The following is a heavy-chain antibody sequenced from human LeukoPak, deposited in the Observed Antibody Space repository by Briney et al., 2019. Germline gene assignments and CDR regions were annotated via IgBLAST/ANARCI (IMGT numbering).Heavy chain of an antibody. V-gene: IGHV3-30-3*01. CDR3: ARGSNRYRSSIAAPLDY. D-gene: IGHD6-6*01. CDR2: ISYDGSNK. CDR1: GFTFSSYA. Sequence: GGSLRLSCAASGFTFSSYAMPWVRQAPGKGLEWVAVISYDGSNKYYADSVKGRFTISRDNSKNTLYLQMNSLRAEDTAVYYCARGSNRYRSSIAAPLDYWGQGTLVTVSS. J-gene: IGHJ4*02.